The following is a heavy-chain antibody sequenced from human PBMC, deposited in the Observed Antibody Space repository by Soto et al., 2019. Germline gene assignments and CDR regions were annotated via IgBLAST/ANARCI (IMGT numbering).Heavy chain of an antibody. J-gene: IGHJ4*02. CDR3: ARHAGRYTCGGNPAPSYFDY. D-gene: IGHD3-16*02. CDR2: IYYSGST. CDR1: GGSISSSSYY. V-gene: IGHV4-39*01. Sequence: SETLSLTCTVSGGSISSSSYYWGWIRQPPGKGLEWIGSIYYSGSTYYNPSLKSRVTISVDTSKNQFSLKLSSVTAADTAVYYCARHAGRYTCGGNPAPSYFDYWGQGTLVTVSS.